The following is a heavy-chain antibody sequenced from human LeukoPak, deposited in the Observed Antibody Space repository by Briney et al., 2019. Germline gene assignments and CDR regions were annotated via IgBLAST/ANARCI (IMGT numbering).Heavy chain of an antibody. CDR2: IYYSGST. D-gene: IGHD4-23*01. CDR3: ARNGGNSDFDY. CDR1: GGSIGSYY. V-gene: IGHV4-59*01. J-gene: IGHJ4*02. Sequence: PSETLSLTCTVSGGSIGSYYWNWIRQPPGKGLEWIGYIYYSGSTNYNPSLKSRVTISVDTSKNQFSLKLSSVTAADTAVYYCARNGGNSDFDYWGQGTLVTVSS.